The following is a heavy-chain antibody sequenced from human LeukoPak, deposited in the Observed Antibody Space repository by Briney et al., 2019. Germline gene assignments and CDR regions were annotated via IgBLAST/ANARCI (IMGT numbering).Heavy chain of an antibody. D-gene: IGHD3-3*01. J-gene: IGHJ4*02. CDR3: ARRFLIPFGY. Sequence: SETLSLTCTVSGGSISSSSYYWGWIRQPPGKGLEWIGTIYYSGSTYYNPSLKSRVTISVDTSKNQFSLKLSSVTAADTAVYFCARRFLIPFGYWGQGTLVTVSS. CDR1: GGSISSSSYY. CDR2: IYYSGST. V-gene: IGHV4-39*01.